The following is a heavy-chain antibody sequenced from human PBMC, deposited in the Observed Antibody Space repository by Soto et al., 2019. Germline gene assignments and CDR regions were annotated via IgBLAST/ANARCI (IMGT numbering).Heavy chain of an antibody. J-gene: IGHJ4*02. D-gene: IGHD2-8*01. Sequence: GGSLRLSCAASGFTFSSYSMNWVRQAPGKGLEWVSSISSSSSYIYYADSVKGRFTISRDNAKNSLYLQMNSLRAEDTAVYYCARSRKYAQDFDYWGQGTLVTVSS. CDR2: ISSSSSYI. V-gene: IGHV3-21*01. CDR1: GFTFSSYS. CDR3: ARSRKYAQDFDY.